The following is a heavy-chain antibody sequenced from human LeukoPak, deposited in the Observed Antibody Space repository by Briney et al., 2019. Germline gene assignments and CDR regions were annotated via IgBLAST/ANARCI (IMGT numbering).Heavy chain of an antibody. V-gene: IGHV3-30*03. J-gene: IGHJ6*03. D-gene: IGHD3/OR15-3a*01. Sequence: GGSLRLSCAASGFTFNSYGMHWVRQAPGKGLEWVAVISYDGSNQYYADSVKGRFTISRDNAKNSLYLQMNSLRAEDTAVYYCARHLEKDFWTGIYKDYYYYYMDVWGKGTTVTVSS. CDR3: ARHLEKDFWTGIYKDYYYYYMDV. CDR1: GFTFNSYG. CDR2: ISYDGSNQ.